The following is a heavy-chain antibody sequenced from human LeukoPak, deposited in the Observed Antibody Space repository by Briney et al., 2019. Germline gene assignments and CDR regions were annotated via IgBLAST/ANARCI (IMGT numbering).Heavy chain of an antibody. Sequence: GSLRLSCAASGLTFSSHWMHWVRQAPGKGLEWIGEIYHSGSTNYNPSLKSRVTISVDKSKNQFSLKLSSVTAADTAVYYCARDYGSGWYDYYYGMDVWGQGTTVTVSS. D-gene: IGHD6-19*01. CDR2: IYHSGST. CDR3: ARDYGSGWYDYYYGMDV. J-gene: IGHJ6*02. V-gene: IGHV4-4*02. CDR1: GLTFSSHW.